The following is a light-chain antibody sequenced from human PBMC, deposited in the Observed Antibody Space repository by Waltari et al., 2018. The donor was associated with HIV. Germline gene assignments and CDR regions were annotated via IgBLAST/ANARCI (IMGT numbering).Light chain of an antibody. J-gene: IGLJ3*02. CDR3: AAWDDNLIGLV. Sequence: QSVLTQPPSASGTPGQRVTISCSGSSSNIGSNLVDWYQQLPGTAPKPLIYSNNRRPSGVPDRFSGSKSGTAASLAISGLQSEDEADYYCAAWDDNLIGLVFGGGTKVTVL. CDR2: SNN. CDR1: SSNIGSNL. V-gene: IGLV1-44*01.